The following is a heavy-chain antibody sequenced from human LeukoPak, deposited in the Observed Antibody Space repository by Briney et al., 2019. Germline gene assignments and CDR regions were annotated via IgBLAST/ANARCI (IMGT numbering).Heavy chain of an antibody. D-gene: IGHD7-27*01. CDR1: GFTFSSYA. Sequence: GGSLRLSCAASGFTFSSYAMTWVRQAPGKGLEWVSAISGSGGSTYYAGSVKGRFTVSRDNSRNTLYVQMNSLRAEDTAVYYCAKGMGTNDYWGQGTLVTVSS. CDR2: ISGSGGST. V-gene: IGHV3-23*01. CDR3: AKGMGTNDY. J-gene: IGHJ4*02.